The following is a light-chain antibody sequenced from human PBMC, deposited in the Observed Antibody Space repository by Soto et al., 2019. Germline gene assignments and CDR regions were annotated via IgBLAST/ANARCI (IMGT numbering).Light chain of an antibody. CDR2: GAS. J-gene: IGKJ4*01. Sequence: EIVLTQSPGTLSLSPGERATLSCRASQSVSSSYLAWYQQKPGQAPRLLIYGASTGATGIPPRFSGSGSGTDFTLTVNSLQSEDIAVYYCQQYHNWPVTFGGGTKVDIK. CDR3: QQYHNWPVT. CDR1: QSVSSSY. V-gene: IGKV3-15*01.